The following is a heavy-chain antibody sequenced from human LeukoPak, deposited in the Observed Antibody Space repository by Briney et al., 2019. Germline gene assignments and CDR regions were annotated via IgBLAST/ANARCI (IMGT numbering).Heavy chain of an antibody. Sequence: GESLKISCEGSGYSFTSYWVAWVRQMPGKGLEWMGIIYPGNSDTRYSPSFQGQVTISADESISTAYLQWSSLTASDTAMYYCARLGSAVIDYWGQGTLVTVSS. V-gene: IGHV5-51*01. J-gene: IGHJ4*02. CDR3: ARLGSAVIDY. D-gene: IGHD2-15*01. CDR2: IYPGNSDT. CDR1: GYSFTSYW.